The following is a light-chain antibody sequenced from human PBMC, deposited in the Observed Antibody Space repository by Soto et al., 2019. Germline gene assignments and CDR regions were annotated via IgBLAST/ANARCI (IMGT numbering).Light chain of an antibody. CDR3: CSYAGSYTHV. CDR1: SSDIGGYNY. Sequence: QSALTQPRSVSGSPGQSVTISCTGTSSDIGGYNYVSWYQQHPGKAPKLMIYDVITRPSGVPDRFSGSKSGNTASLTIYGLQAEDEADYYCCSYAGSYTHVFGTGTKVTVL. CDR2: DVI. J-gene: IGLJ1*01. V-gene: IGLV2-11*01.